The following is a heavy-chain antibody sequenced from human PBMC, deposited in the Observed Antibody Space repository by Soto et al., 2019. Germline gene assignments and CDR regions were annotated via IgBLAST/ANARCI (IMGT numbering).Heavy chain of an antibody. CDR3: ASLVDSSGYYDYYYGMDV. V-gene: IGHV4-61*01. CDR2: IYYSGST. D-gene: IGHD3-22*01. CDR1: GGSVSSGSYY. J-gene: IGHJ6*02. Sequence: PSETLSLTCTVSGGSVSSGSYYWSWIRQPPGKGLEWIGYIYYSGSTNYNPSLKSRVTISVDTSKNQFSLKLSSVTAADTAVYYCASLVDSSGYYDYYYGMDVWGRGTTVTVSS.